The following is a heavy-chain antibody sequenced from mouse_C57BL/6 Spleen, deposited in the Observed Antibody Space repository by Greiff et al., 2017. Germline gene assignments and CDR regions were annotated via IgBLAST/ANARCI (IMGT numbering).Heavy chain of an antibody. CDR2: ISDGGSYT. V-gene: IGHV5-4*01. CDR3: ARGGYYYGSSPWFAY. CDR1: GFTFSSYA. Sequence: EVHLVESGGGLVKPGGSLKLSCAASGFTFSSYAMSWVRQTPEKRLEWVATISDGGSYTYYPDNVKGRFTISRDNAKNNLYLQMSHLKSEDTAMXYCARGGYYYGSSPWFAYWGQGTLVTVSA. D-gene: IGHD1-1*01. J-gene: IGHJ3*01.